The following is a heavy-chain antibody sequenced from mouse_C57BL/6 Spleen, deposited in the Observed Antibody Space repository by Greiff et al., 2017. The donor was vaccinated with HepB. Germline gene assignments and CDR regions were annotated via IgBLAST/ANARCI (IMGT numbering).Heavy chain of an antibody. V-gene: IGHV5-4*03. CDR3: AKEGGSSYWYFDV. CDR2: ISDGGSYT. D-gene: IGHD1-1*01. Sequence: EVKLVESGGGLVKPGGSLKLSCAASGFTFSSYAMSWVRQTPEKRLEWVATISDGGSYTYYPDNVKGRFTISRDNAKNNLYLQMSHLKAEDTAMYDCAKEGGSSYWYFDVWGTGTTVTVTS. CDR1: GFTFSSYA. J-gene: IGHJ1*03.